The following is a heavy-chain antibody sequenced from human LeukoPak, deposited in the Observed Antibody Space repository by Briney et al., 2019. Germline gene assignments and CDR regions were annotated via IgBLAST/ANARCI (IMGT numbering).Heavy chain of an antibody. D-gene: IGHD3-22*01. Sequence: SETLSLTCTVSGGSISSSSYYWGWIRQPPGKGLEWIGYIYYSGSTNYNPSLKSRVTISVDTSKNQFSLKLSSVTAADTAVYYCARITYYYDSSPGSFDYWGQGTLVTVSS. V-gene: IGHV4-61*05. CDR1: GGSISSSSYY. J-gene: IGHJ4*02. CDR3: ARITYYYDSSPGSFDY. CDR2: IYYSGST.